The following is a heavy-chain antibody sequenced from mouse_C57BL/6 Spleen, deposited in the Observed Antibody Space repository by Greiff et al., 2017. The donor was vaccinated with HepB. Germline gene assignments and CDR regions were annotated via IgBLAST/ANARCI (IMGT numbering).Heavy chain of an antibody. CDR1: GYTFTSYW. Sequence: QVQLQQPGAELVRPGTSVKLSCKASGYTFTSYWMHWVKQRPGQGLEWIGVIDPSDSYTNYNQKFKGKATLTVDTSSSTAYMQLSSLTSEDSAVYYCARSKSNCPGYYYAMDYWGQGTSVTVSS. J-gene: IGHJ4*01. V-gene: IGHV1-59*01. CDR3: ARSKSNCPGYYYAMDY. D-gene: IGHD2-5*01. CDR2: IDPSDSYT.